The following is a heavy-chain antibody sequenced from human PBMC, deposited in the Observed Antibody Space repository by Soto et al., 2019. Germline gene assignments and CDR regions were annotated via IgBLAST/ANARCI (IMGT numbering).Heavy chain of an antibody. V-gene: IGHV3-21*01. CDR2: ISVSSTYI. D-gene: IGHD5-18*01. Sequence: EVQLVESGGGLVKPGGSLRLSCAASGFRFSDYSMNWVRQAPGKGLEWVSSISVSSTYIFYADSVKGRFTISRDNAKTSLYLQMNSLRAEDTAVYYCARGPGRGYGTEGDYCFDYWGHGTLVTVSS. J-gene: IGHJ4*01. CDR1: GFRFSDYS. CDR3: ARGPGRGYGTEGDYCFDY.